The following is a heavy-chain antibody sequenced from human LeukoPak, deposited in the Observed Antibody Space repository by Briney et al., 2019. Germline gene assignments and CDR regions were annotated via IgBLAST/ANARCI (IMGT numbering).Heavy chain of an antibody. Sequence: PSETLSLTCAVSGGSISSSNWWSWIRQPPGKGLEWIGEINHSGSTNYNPPLKSRVTISVDTSKNQFSLKLSSVTAADTAVYYCASGARMATRPVWFDPWGQGTLVTVSS. CDR1: GGSISSSNW. D-gene: IGHD5-24*01. CDR2: INHSGST. CDR3: ASGARMATRPVWFDP. V-gene: IGHV4-4*02. J-gene: IGHJ5*02.